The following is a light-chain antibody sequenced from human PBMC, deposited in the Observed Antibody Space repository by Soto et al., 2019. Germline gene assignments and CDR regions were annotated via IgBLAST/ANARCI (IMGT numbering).Light chain of an antibody. J-gene: IGKJ3*01. V-gene: IGKV2-28*01. CDR2: LGS. CDR1: QSLLQRNGYNY. Sequence: IVMTQSPLSLPVTPGEPASISCRSSQSLLQRNGYNYVDWYLQKPGQSPQLLIYLGSYRASGVPDRFSGSGSGTDFTLKISRVEADDVGIYYCMQALQTSFTFGPGTKVDIK. CDR3: MQALQTSFT.